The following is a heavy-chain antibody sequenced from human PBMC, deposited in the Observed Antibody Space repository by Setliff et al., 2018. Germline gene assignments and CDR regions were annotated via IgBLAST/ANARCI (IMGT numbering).Heavy chain of an antibody. V-gene: IGHV4-59*12. D-gene: IGHD2-8*01. J-gene: IGHJ6*03. CDR1: GGSISPYY. Sequence: SETLSLTCSVSGGSISPYYWIWIRQSPGKGLEWIGYIFYSGSARYNPSLESRVTISVDTSKSQFSLKLSAVTAADTAVYFCAREDGPNYYYYYMDIWGKGTTVTVSS. CDR3: AREDGPNYYYYYMDI. CDR2: IFYSGSA.